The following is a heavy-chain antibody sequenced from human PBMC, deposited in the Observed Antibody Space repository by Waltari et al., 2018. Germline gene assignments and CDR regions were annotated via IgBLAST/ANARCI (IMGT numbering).Heavy chain of an antibody. CDR1: GGSISSSSSY. D-gene: IGHD2-15*01. CDR2: IYYSGST. V-gene: IGHV4-39*01. J-gene: IGHJ5*02. Sequence: QLQLQESGPGLVKPSETLSLTCTVSGGSISSSSSYWGWIRQPPGTGLEWIGSIYYSGSTYYNPSLKSRVTISVDTSKNQFSLKLSSVTAADTAVYYCARHTIYCSGGSCYSRWFDPWGQGTLVTVSS. CDR3: ARHTIYCSGGSCYSRWFDP.